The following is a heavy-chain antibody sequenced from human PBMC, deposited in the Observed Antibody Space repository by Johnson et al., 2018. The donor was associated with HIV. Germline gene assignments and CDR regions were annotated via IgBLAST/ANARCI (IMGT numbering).Heavy chain of an antibody. D-gene: IGHD3-10*01. Sequence: VQLVESGGGLVQPGGSLRLSCAASGFTFSNYAMTWVRQAPGKGLVWVSGISGSGGSTYYADSVKGRFTISRDSSKNTLYLQMNSLRAEDTVVYYCARGGKSYYGAFGMWGQGTMVTVSS. CDR3: ARGGKSYYGAFGM. J-gene: IGHJ3*02. V-gene: IGHV3-23*04. CDR2: ISGSGGST. CDR1: GFTFSNYA.